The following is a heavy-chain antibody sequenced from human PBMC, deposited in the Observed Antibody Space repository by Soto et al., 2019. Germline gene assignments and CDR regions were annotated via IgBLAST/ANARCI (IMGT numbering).Heavy chain of an antibody. CDR3: AKALRASSGYYYYVMDV. D-gene: IGHD3-22*01. J-gene: IGHJ6*02. Sequence: GGSLRLSCAASGFTFSSYAMHWVRQAPGKGLEWVAVISYDGSNKYYADSVKGRFTISRDNSKNTLYLQMNSLRAEDTAVYCWAKALRASSGYYYYVMDVWGQGTTVTVSS. CDR2: ISYDGSNK. V-gene: IGHV3-30-3*01. CDR1: GFTFSSYA.